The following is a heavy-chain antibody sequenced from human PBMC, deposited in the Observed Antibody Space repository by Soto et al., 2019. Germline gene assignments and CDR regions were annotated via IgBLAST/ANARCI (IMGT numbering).Heavy chain of an antibody. CDR3: TRDLWFGESYSPD. D-gene: IGHD3-10*01. V-gene: IGHV3-64*01. J-gene: IGHJ4*02. CDR2: ISGNGGST. Sequence: LRLSCAASGFTFSTYPMHWVRQGPGTGLEYVAGISGNGGSTHYANSVKGRFTISRDDSKSIAYLQMNSLKTEDTAVYYCTRDLWFGESYSPDWGQGTLVTVSS. CDR1: GFTFSTYP.